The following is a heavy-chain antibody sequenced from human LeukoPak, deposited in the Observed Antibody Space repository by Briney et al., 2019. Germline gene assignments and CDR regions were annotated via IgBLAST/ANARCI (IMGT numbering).Heavy chain of an antibody. J-gene: IGHJ3*02. CDR1: GFTLSTYG. D-gene: IGHD2-2*02. CDR2: TRYDGRNK. CDR3: ARGHCSSTTCYTRDQALDI. V-gene: IGHV3-30*02. Sequence: PGGSLRLSCVVPGFTLSTYGIRWVRQAPGKGLEWVAVTRYDGRNKYYADSVKGRFDISRDSSKNTVYLQMNSLSAEDTAVYYCARGHCSSTTCYTRDQALDIWGQGTMVTVSS.